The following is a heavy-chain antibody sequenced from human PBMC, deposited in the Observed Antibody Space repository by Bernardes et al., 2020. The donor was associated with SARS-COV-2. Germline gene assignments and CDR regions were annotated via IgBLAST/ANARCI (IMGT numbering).Heavy chain of an antibody. CDR2: ISSSSSTI. V-gene: IGHV3-48*04. CDR3: ASIAAAGHLYYYYGMDV. Sequence: GSLRLCCASSGFSFSSYSMNWVRQAPGKGLEWVSYISSSSSTIYYADSVKGRFTISRDNAKNSLYLQMNSLRAEDTAVYYCASIAAAGHLYYYYGMDVWGQGTTVTVSS. D-gene: IGHD6-13*01. J-gene: IGHJ6*02. CDR1: GFSFSSYS.